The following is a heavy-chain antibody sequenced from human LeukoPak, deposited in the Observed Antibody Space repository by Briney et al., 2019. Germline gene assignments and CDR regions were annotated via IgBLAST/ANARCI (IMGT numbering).Heavy chain of an antibody. J-gene: IGHJ3*02. Sequence: SETLSLTCTVSGGSISSYYWSWIRQPPGKGLEWIGYIYYSGSTNYHPSLKSRVTISVDTSKNQFSLKLSSVTAADTAVYYCARESQDDAFDIWGQGAMVTVSS. CDR1: GGSISSYY. CDR3: ARESQDDAFDI. CDR2: IYYSGST. V-gene: IGHV4-59*01.